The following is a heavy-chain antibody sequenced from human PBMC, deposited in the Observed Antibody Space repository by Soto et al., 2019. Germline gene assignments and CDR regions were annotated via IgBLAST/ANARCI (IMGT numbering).Heavy chain of an antibody. CDR1: GGTFSRYS. Sequence: SVKVSCKASGGTFSRYSITWVRQAPGHGLEWIGRIIPIFGIASYAQKFQGRVTITADESTSTAYMELSSLRSEDTAVYYCARGLNGYLHYFDYWGQGTLVTVSS. CDR3: ARGLNGYLHYFDY. V-gene: IGHV1-69*13. D-gene: IGHD5-18*01. CDR2: IIPIFGIA. J-gene: IGHJ4*02.